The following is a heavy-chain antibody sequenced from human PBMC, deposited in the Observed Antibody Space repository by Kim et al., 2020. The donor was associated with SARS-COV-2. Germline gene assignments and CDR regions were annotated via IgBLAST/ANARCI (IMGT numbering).Heavy chain of an antibody. Sequence: GGSLRLSCAASGFTFSYSWMHWVRQAPGKGLVWVARISGDGTTTDYADSVEGRFTISKDNAKSTLYLQINSLKVDDTAVYYCAREDYYENACDFWGRGTLVTVS. V-gene: IGHV3-74*01. CDR3: AREDYYENACDF. CDR1: GFTFSYSW. D-gene: IGHD3-16*01. J-gene: IGHJ4*02. CDR2: ISGDGTTT.